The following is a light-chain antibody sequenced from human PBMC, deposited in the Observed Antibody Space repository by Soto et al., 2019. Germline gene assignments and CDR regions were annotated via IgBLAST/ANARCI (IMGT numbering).Light chain of an antibody. V-gene: IGLV2-14*01. J-gene: IGLJ2*01. CDR3: SSYTSSSTRV. Sequence: QSALTQPASVSGPPGQSITISCTGTSSDVGGYNYVSWYLQYPGKAPKLMIYEVSNRPSGVSNRFAGSKYGNTASLTISGLQAEDEGDYYCSSYTSSSTRVFGGGTKLTVL. CDR1: SSDVGGYNY. CDR2: EVS.